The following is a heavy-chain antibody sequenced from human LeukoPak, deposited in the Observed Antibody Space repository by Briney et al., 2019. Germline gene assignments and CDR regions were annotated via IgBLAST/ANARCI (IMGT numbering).Heavy chain of an antibody. J-gene: IGHJ4*02. Sequence: SETLSLTSTVSGAFLSSGGYYWNWIRQPPGKGLEWVGYIYYSRSTSYSPALKSRLTISVDTSKNQFSLKLSSVTAADTAVYYCARDGYNSGYFDYWGQGTLVTVSS. CDR3: ARDGYNSGYFDY. CDR1: GAFLSSGGYY. D-gene: IGHD5-24*01. V-gene: IGHV4-30-4*01. CDR2: IYYSRST.